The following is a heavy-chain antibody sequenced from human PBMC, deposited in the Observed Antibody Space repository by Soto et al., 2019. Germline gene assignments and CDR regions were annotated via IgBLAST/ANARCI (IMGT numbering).Heavy chain of an antibody. CDR2: ISGTGGST. Sequence: GSLRLSCAASGFTFNNYAMNWVRQAPGKGLEWVATISGTGGSTYYADSVKGRFTISRDNSKNTLYLQMNSLRVEDTAVYYCAKDRLGGNFDYWGQGTQVTVSS. CDR1: GFTFNNYA. V-gene: IGHV3-23*01. J-gene: IGHJ4*02. CDR3: AKDRLGGNFDY.